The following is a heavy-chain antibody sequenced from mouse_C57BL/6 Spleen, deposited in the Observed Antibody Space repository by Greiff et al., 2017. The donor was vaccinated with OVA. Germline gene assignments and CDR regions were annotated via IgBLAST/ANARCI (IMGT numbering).Heavy chain of an antibody. Sequence: VQLQESGPELVKPGASVKISCKASGYAFSSSWMNWVKQRPGKGLEWIGRIYPGDGDTNYNGKFKGKATLTADKSSSTAYMQLSSLTSEDSAVYFCARNLYGSSYWYFDVWGTGTTVTVSS. V-gene: IGHV1-82*01. CDR3: ARNLYGSSYWYFDV. J-gene: IGHJ1*03. CDR2: IYPGDGDT. D-gene: IGHD1-1*01. CDR1: GYAFSSSW.